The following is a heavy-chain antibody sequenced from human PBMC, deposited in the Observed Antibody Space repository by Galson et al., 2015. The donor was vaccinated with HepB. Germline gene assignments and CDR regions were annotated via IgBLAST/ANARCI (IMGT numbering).Heavy chain of an antibody. D-gene: IGHD6-13*01. CDR1: GGTFSNYA. V-gene: IGHV1-69*13. CDR3: ARGPFSSGGPQQLGTFDY. J-gene: IGHJ4*02. CDR2: IIPIFGTA. Sequence: SVKVSCKASGGTFSNYAISWVRQAPGQGLEWMGGIIPIFGTANYAQKFQGRVTITADESTSTAYMELSSLRSEDTAVYYCARGPFSSGGPQQLGTFDYWGQGTLVTVSS.